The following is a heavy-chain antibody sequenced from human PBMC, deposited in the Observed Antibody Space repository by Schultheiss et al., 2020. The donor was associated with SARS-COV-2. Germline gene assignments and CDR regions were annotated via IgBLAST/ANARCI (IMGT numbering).Heavy chain of an antibody. J-gene: IGHJ2*01. V-gene: IGHV4-59*08. CDR2: ISHSGRP. Sequence: SETLSLTCTVSGGSISSYYWSWIRQPAGKGLECIGYISHSGRPDYNPSLKSRVTISLDTSKNQFSLKVTSLTAADTAMYYCARRGFAWFFDLWGRGTLVTVSS. CDR1: GGSISSYY. CDR3: ARRGFAWFFDL.